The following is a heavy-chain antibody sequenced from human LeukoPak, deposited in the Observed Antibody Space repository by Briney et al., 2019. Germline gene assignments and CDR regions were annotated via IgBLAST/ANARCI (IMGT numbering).Heavy chain of an antibody. CDR1: GFTFSSYS. V-gene: IGHV3-21*01. CDR2: ISSSSSYI. Sequence: GGSLRLSCAASGFTFSSYSMNWVRQAPGKGLEWVSSISSSSSYIYYADSVKGRFTISRDNAKNSLYLQMNSLRAEDTAVYYCARVRGYSSGWYLLDYWGQGTLVTVSS. J-gene: IGHJ4*02. CDR3: ARVRGYSSGWYLLDY. D-gene: IGHD6-19*01.